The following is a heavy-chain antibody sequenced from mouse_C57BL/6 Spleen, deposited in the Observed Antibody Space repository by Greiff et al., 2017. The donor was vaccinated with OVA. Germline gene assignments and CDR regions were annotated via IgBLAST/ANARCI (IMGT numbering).Heavy chain of an antibody. Sequence: VQLKESGGGLVKPGGSLKLSCAASGFTFSDYGMHWVRQAPEKGLEWVAYISSGSSTIYYADTVKGRFTISRDNAKNTLFLQMTSLRSEDTAMYYCARRDGSNAMDYWGQGTSVTVSS. CDR3: ARRDGSNAMDY. D-gene: IGHD1-1*01. V-gene: IGHV5-17*01. CDR1: GFTFSDYG. J-gene: IGHJ4*01. CDR2: ISSGSSTI.